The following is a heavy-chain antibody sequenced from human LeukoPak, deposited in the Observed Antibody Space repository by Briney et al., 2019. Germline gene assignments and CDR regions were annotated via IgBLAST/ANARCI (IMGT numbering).Heavy chain of an antibody. J-gene: IGHJ4*02. CDR3: ARDGSSGYYSPARAHFDY. CDR1: GGSISSYY. CDR2: INHSGST. Sequence: SETLSLTCTVSGGSISSYYWSWIRLPPGKGLEWIGEINHSGSTNYNPSLKSRVTISVDTSKNQFSLKLSSVTAADTAVYYCARDGSSGYYSPARAHFDYWGQGTLVTVSS. D-gene: IGHD3-22*01. V-gene: IGHV4-34*01.